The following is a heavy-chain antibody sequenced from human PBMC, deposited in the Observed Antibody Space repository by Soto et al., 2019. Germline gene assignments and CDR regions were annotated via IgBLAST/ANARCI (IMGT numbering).Heavy chain of an antibody. CDR1: GVSIGSGGW. D-gene: IGHD2-8*02. J-gene: IGHJ4*02. V-gene: IGHV4-4*02. CDR3: ARHEGWTGPEK. Sequence: QVHLQESGPGLVKPSETLSLTCAVSGVSIGSGGWWSWVRQPPGKGLEWIAEIFNDGNPNSRPSLKSRVTISVDKSQNQFSLIVCSRTDVVTAVYYFARHEGWTGPEKWGQGTLVSVSS. CDR2: IFNDGNP.